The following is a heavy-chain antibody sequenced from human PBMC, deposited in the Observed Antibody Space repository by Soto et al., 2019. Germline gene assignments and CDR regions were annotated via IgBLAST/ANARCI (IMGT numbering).Heavy chain of an antibody. V-gene: IGHV4-59*01. J-gene: IGHJ4*02. CDR3: ARMDRSVDGFSVYLFDS. CDR2: IHSIRGT. Sequence: PWETLSLTCTVSGDSITPNYWSWIRQSPGKGLEWIGYIHSIRGTNYNPSLQSRVTISMDTSKNQFSLKLTSVTAADTAVYYCARMDRSVDGFSVYLFDSWGQGTLVTVSS. CDR1: GDSITPNY. D-gene: IGHD3-3*01.